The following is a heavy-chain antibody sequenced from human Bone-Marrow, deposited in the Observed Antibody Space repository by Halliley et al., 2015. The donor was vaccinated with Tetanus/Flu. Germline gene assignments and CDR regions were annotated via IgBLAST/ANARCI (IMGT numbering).Heavy chain of an antibody. J-gene: IGHJ4*02. CDR2: VNTDGSSP. D-gene: IGHD1-1*01. Sequence: WVSRVNTDGSSPNYANSVTGRFTIFRDNVKNALYLQMNSLRAEDTAVYYCARGNPFDYWGQGTLVTVSS. V-gene: IGHV3-74*01. CDR3: ARGNPFDY.